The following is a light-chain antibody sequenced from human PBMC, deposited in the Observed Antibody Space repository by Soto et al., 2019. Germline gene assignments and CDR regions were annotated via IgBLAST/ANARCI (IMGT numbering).Light chain of an antibody. V-gene: IGKV1-5*01. J-gene: IGKJ2*01. CDR2: DAS. CDR3: QQYNSYSRT. Sequence: DIQMTQSPSTLSASVGDGVTITCRASQTISGWLAWYQQRPGKAPKLLISDASSLRSGVPSRFSGSGSGTEFTLTISSLQPDDFGSYYCQQYNSYSRTFGQGTKLEIK. CDR1: QTISGW.